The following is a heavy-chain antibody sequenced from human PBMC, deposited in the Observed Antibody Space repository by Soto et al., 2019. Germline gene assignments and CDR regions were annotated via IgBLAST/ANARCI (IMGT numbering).Heavy chain of an antibody. V-gene: IGHV4-39*01. D-gene: IGHD3-22*01. CDR3: ARRDYYDSSGYDVDDF. Sequence: ASETLSLTCTVSGGSISSSSYYWGWIRQPPGKGLEWIGSIYYSGSTYYNPSLKSRVTISVDTSKNQFSLKLSSVTAADTAVYYCARRDYYDSSGYDVDDFWGQGTLVTVSS. CDR2: IYYSGST. J-gene: IGHJ4*02. CDR1: GGSISSSSYY.